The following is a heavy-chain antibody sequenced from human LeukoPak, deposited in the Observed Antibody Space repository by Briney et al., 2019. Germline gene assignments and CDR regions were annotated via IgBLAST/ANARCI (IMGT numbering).Heavy chain of an antibody. J-gene: IGHJ4*02. V-gene: IGHV4-59*10. Sequence: SETLSLTCAVYGGSFSGYYWSWIRQPAGKGLEWIGRIYTSGSTNYNPSLKSRVTISVDTSKNQFSLKLSSVTAADTAVYYCASCSSTSCYSEAHNDYWGQGTLVTVSS. CDR3: ASCSSTSCYSEAHNDY. CDR1: GGSFSGYY. D-gene: IGHD2-2*01. CDR2: IYTSGST.